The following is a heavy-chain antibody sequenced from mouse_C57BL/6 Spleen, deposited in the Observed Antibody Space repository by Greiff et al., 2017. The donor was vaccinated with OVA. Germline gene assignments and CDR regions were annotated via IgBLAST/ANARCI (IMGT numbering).Heavy chain of an antibody. Sequence: QVQLKQSGAELVKPGASVKLSCKASGYTFTSYWMHWVKQRPGQGLEWIGMIHPNSGSTNYNEKFKSKATLTVDKSSSTAYMQLSSLTSEDSAVYYCARRNDGSLYAMDYWGQGTSVTVSS. D-gene: IGHD1-1*01. J-gene: IGHJ4*01. CDR1: GYTFTSYW. CDR2: IHPNSGST. CDR3: ARRNDGSLYAMDY. V-gene: IGHV1-64*01.